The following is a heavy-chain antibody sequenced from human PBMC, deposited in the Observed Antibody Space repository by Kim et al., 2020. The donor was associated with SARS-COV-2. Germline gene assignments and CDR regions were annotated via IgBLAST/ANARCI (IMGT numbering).Heavy chain of an antibody. CDR3: ARGRGVDRWLQDY. D-gene: IGHD5-12*01. Sequence: YAQKFQGRVTMTRNTSISTAYMELSSLRSEDTAVYYCARGRGVDRWLQDYWGQGTLVTVSS. V-gene: IGHV1-8*01. J-gene: IGHJ4*02.